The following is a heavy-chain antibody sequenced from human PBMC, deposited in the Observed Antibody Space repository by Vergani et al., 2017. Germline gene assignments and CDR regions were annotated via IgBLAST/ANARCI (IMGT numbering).Heavy chain of an antibody. Sequence: EVQLVESGGGLVKPGGSLRLSCAASGFTFSNAWMSWVRQAPGKGLEWVSAISGSGDSTYYADSVKGRFTISRDHSKNTLFLQMNSLRAEDTAVYYCAKRVVTRIYYYMDVWGKGTTVTVSS. CDR1: GFTFSNAW. J-gene: IGHJ6*03. CDR3: AKRVVTRIYYYMDV. CDR2: ISGSGDST. V-gene: IGHV3-23*04. D-gene: IGHD3-22*01.